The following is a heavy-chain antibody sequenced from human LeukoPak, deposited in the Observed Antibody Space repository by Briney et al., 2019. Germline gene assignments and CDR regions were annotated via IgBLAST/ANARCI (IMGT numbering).Heavy chain of an antibody. V-gene: IGHV1-46*01. Sequence: GASVTVSCKASGYTITSNYIHWVRQAPGQALEWMGTINPSGGSTKYAQKFQGRVTMTRDTSTNTVYMELSSLRSEDTAVYFCARAVYNSYSFWGQGTLVTVSS. CDR3: ARAVYNSYSF. D-gene: IGHD2-8*01. CDR1: GYTITSNY. CDR2: INPSGGST. J-gene: IGHJ4*02.